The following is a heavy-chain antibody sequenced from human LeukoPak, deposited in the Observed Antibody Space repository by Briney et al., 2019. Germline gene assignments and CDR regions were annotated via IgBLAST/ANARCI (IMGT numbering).Heavy chain of an antibody. CDR2: VRRDGSFT. V-gene: IGHV3-74*01. CDR3: AAMPENWFDP. D-gene: IGHD1-14*01. CDR1: GFTFSTYW. J-gene: IGHJ5*02. Sequence: GGSLRLSCAASGFTFSTYWMHWVRQVPGKGLEWVSRVRRDGSFTNYADSVKGRFTIPRDNARNTLYLQMNSLRAEDTAVYYCAAMPENWFDPWGQGTLVTVSS.